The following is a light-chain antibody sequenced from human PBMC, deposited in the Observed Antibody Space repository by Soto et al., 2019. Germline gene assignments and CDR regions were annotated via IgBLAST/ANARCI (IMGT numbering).Light chain of an antibody. CDR2: DTS. CDR1: ESVGSF. CDR3: QHRSNWPIT. J-gene: IGKJ5*01. V-gene: IGKV3-11*01. Sequence: EIVFTQSPATLSLSPGDRATLSCRCSESVGSFLAWYQQKPGQAPRLLIYDTSNRATGIPARFSGSGPGTDFTLTISSLEPEDFSLYPCQHRSNWPITFGQGTRLDIK.